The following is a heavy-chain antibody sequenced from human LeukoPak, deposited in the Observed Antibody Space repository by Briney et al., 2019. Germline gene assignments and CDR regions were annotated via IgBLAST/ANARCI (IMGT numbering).Heavy chain of an antibody. J-gene: IGHJ4*02. CDR1: GFTFSSYA. D-gene: IGHD1-14*01. V-gene: IGHV3-23*01. CDR3: ARSGIWYFDF. CDR2: IRGSGGNT. Sequence: GGSLRLPCAASGFTFSSYAMSWVRQAPGKGLEWVSAIRGSGGNTYYPDSVKGRFTISRDNSNNTLYLQMNSLRAEDTAIYYCARSGIWYFDFWGQGTLVTVSS.